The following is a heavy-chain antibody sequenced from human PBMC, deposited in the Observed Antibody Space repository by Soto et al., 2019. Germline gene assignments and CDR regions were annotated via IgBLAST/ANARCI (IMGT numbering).Heavy chain of an antibody. D-gene: IGHD1-1*01. V-gene: IGHV3-11*06. CDR3: AGETSSYKY. J-gene: IGHJ4*01. Sequence: GGSLRLSCAASGFTFSDYYMTWIRQAPGKGLEWISYISSSGLYTKYADSVKGRFTISRDNAKNSWYLQMDSLRAEDTAVYYCAGETSSYKYWGQGTLVTVSA. CDR2: ISSSGLYT. CDR1: GFTFSDYY.